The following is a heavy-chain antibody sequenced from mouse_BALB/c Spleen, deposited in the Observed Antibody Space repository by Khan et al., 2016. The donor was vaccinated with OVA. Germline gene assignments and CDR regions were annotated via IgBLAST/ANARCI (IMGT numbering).Heavy chain of an antibody. CDR2: INPTSGYT. CDR1: GYTFSSYW. Sequence: EDGAEQAKPGASVKMSCKTSGYTFSSYWMHWVKQRPGQGLEWIGYINPTSGYTEYNEKFKDKATLSADKSSSTAYMQLTSLTSEDSAVSYCARDRIDYWGQGTTLTVSS. J-gene: IGHJ2*01. CDR3: ARDRIDY. V-gene: IGHV1-7*01.